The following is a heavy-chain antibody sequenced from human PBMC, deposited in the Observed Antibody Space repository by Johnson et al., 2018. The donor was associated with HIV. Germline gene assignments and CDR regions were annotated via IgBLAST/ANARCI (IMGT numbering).Heavy chain of an antibody. J-gene: IGHJ3*02. CDR1: GFTFEDYG. CDR3: ARENYYDILNDAFDI. CDR2: INWNGGST. D-gene: IGHD3-22*01. Sequence: EVQVVESGGGLVKPRGSLRLSCAASGFTFEDYGMSWVRQAPGKGLEWVSGINWNGGSTGYADSVKGRFTISRDNAKNSLYLQMNSLRAEDTALYYCARENYYDILNDAFDIWGQGTMVTVSS. V-gene: IGHV3-20*04.